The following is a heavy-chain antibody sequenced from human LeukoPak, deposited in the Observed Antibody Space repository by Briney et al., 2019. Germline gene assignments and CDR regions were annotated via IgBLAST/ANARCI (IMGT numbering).Heavy chain of an antibody. Sequence: GGSLRLSCAASGFTFSSYSMNWVRQAPGKGLEWVSYISSSSSTIYSADSVKGRFIISRDNAKNSLYLQMNSLRAEDTAVYYCARDLVVVVPVATLYYYYYYMDVWGKGTTVTVSS. CDR2: ISSSSSTI. CDR3: ARDLVVVVPVATLYYYYYYMDV. D-gene: IGHD2-2*01. CDR1: GFTFSSYS. V-gene: IGHV3-48*01. J-gene: IGHJ6*03.